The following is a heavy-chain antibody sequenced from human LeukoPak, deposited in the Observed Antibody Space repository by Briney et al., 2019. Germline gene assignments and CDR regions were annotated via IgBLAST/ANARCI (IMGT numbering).Heavy chain of an antibody. CDR3: ARLKQLWYPRNDAFDV. J-gene: IGHJ3*01. V-gene: IGHV4-39*07. Sequence: SETLSLTCAVSGASVSGSNYYWGWIRQPPGKGLEWIGNIYSSGSTYYNASLQSRVTISVDTSKNQFSLKLSSVTAADTAVYYCARLKQLWYPRNDAFDVWGQGTMVTVSS. CDR1: GASVSGSNYY. CDR2: IYSSGST. D-gene: IGHD5-18*01.